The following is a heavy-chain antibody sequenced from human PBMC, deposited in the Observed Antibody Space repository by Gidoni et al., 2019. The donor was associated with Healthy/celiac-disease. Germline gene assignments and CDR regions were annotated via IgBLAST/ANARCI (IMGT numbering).Heavy chain of an antibody. CDR2: IFSNDEK. CDR3: ARSRGAMVQGVIPSPDYYYYGMDV. Sequence: QVTLKESGPVLVKPTETLTLTSTVSGFSLSNARMGVSWIRQPPGKALEWLAHIFSNDEKSYSTSLKSRLTISKDTSKSQVVLTMTNMDPVDTATYYCARSRGAMVQGVIPSPDYYYYGMDVWGQGTTVTVSS. J-gene: IGHJ6*02. D-gene: IGHD3-10*01. V-gene: IGHV2-26*01. CDR1: GFSLSNARMG.